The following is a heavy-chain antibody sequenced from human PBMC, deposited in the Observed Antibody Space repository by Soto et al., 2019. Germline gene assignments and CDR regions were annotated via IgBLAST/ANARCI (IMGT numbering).Heavy chain of an antibody. Sequence: AGGSLRLSCTASGFTFTSYGMGWVRQAPGKGLQWVSTIRGDGGQTHYTDSVKGRFSISRDNSKNTVYLQMDSLRAEDTAMYFCARDVGIDSDAFFAYWGQGTQVTVSS. CDR1: GFTFTSYG. D-gene: IGHD3-9*01. V-gene: IGHV3-23*01. J-gene: IGHJ4*02. CDR2: IRGDGGQT. CDR3: ARDVGIDSDAFFAY.